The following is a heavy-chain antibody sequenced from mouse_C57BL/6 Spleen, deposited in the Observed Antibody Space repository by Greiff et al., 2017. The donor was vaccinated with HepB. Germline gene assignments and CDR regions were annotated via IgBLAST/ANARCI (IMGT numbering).Heavy chain of an antibody. CDR3: TTKPLAY. CDR2: IDPENGDT. Sequence: EVQLVESGAELVRPGASVKLSCTASGFNIKDDYMHWVKQRPEQGLEWIGWIDPENGDTEYASKFQGKATITADTSSNTAYLQLSSLTSEDTAVYYCTTKPLAYWGQGTLVTVSA. CDR1: GFNIKDDY. J-gene: IGHJ3*01. V-gene: IGHV14-4*01.